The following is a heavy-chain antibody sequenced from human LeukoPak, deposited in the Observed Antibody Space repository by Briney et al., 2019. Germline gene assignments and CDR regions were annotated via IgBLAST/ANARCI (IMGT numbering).Heavy chain of an antibody. V-gene: IGHV3-30*04. Sequence: GGSLRLSCAASGFTFGSYAMHWVRQAPGKGLEWVAVISYDGSNKYYADSVKGRFTISRDNSKNTLYLQMNSLRAEDTAVYYCARSYYYYDSSGYGDYWGQGTLVTVSS. CDR3: ARSYYYYDSSGYGDY. CDR1: GFTFGSYA. CDR2: ISYDGSNK. D-gene: IGHD3-22*01. J-gene: IGHJ4*02.